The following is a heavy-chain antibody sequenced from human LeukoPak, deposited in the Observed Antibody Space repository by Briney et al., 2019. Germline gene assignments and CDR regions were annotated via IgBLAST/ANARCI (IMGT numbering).Heavy chain of an antibody. V-gene: IGHV7-4-1*02. J-gene: IGHJ4*02. CDR3: ARSIVLMVYAIGY. Sequence: ASVKVSCKASGGTFSSYAISWVRQAPGQGLEWMGWINTNTGNPTYAQGFTGRFVFSLDTSVSTAYLQISSLKAEDTAVYYCARSIVLMVYAIGYWGQGTLVTVSS. CDR2: INTNTGNP. D-gene: IGHD2-8*01. CDR1: GGTFSSYA.